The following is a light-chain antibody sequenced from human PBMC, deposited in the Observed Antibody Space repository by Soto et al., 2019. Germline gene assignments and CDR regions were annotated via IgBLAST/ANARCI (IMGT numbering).Light chain of an antibody. CDR1: QSVSSN. V-gene: IGKV3-15*01. Sequence: IVMTQSPATLSVSPGERATLSCRASQSVSSNLAWYQQKPGQAPRLLIYGASTRASGIPARFSGSGSGTEFHLTLSSLQSEDFAVYYCQHYNKWPPWTFGQGTKVEIK. CDR2: GAS. J-gene: IGKJ1*01. CDR3: QHYNKWPPWT.